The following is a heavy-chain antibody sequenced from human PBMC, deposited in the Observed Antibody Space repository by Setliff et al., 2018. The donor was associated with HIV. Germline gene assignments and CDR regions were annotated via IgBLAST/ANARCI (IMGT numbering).Heavy chain of an antibody. CDR3: ASGKGVGGVVITDGLDV. D-gene: IGHD3-10*01. V-gene: IGHV1-2*02. CDR1: GYTFTGDY. CDR2: INPISGVT. Sequence: ASVKVSCKASGYTFTGDYIHWVRQARGQGLEWMGWINPISGVTNYAEKFQGRVTMTRDTSISTAYLELRTLTSEDTAVYYCASGKGVGGVVITDGLDVWGKGTTVTVSS. J-gene: IGHJ6*04.